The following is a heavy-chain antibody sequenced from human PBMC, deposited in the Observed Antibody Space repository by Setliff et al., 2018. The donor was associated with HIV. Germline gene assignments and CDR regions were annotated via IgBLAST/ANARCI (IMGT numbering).Heavy chain of an antibody. CDR2: IYYNGHT. J-gene: IGHJ4*02. V-gene: IGHV4-59*08. D-gene: IGHD6-13*01. Sequence: PSETLSLTCAVSSGSISPYYWSWIRQPPGRGLEWIGFIYYNGHTNYNPSLESRVTISVDTSKNQFSLKLSSVTAADTAVYYCARGSSWPYYFDYWGQGTLVTVPQ. CDR3: ARGSSWPYYFDY. CDR1: SGSISPYY.